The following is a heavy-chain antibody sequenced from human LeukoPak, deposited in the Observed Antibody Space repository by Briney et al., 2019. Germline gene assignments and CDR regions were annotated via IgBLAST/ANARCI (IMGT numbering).Heavy chain of an antibody. CDR2: ISVGGASA. V-gene: IGHV3-23*01. CDR3: AARPLMPPRFDY. Sequence: GGSLRLSCTVSGFTFSTYPMSWVRQAPGKGLQWVSAISVGGASAYYADSVRGRFTISRDNSKGTLYLQMNSLRVDDTAIYYCAARPLMPPRFDYWGQGTLVTVSS. CDR1: GFTFSTYP. J-gene: IGHJ4*02. D-gene: IGHD2-2*01.